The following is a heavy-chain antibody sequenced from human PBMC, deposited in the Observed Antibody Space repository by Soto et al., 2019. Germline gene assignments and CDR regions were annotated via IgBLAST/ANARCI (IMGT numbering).Heavy chain of an antibody. CDR3: ARPSAAATNSYYYYYGMDV. J-gene: IGHJ6*02. CDR2: IYYSGST. D-gene: IGHD6-13*01. Sequence: SETLSLTCTVSGGSISSSSYYWGWIRQPPGKGLEWIGSIYYSGSTYYNPSLKSRVTISVDTSKNQFSLKLSSVTAADTTVYYCARPSAAATNSYYYYYGMDVWGQGTTVTVS. V-gene: IGHV4-39*01. CDR1: GGSISSSSYY.